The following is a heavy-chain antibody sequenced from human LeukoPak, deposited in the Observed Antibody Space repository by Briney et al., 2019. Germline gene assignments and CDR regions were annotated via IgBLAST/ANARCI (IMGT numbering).Heavy chain of an antibody. V-gene: IGHV4-31*03. CDR1: GDSLSSGGYY. CDR2: IYYSGTT. CDR3: ARDYQGYCSSISCYTGYFDL. J-gene: IGHJ2*01. Sequence: PSETLSLTCTVSGDSLSSGGYYWSWIRQHPGKGLEWIGYIYYSGTTYYNPSLKSRVTISVDTSKNQFSLKLSSVTAADTAVYYCARDYQGYCSSISCYTGYFDLWGRGTLVTVSS. D-gene: IGHD2-2*02.